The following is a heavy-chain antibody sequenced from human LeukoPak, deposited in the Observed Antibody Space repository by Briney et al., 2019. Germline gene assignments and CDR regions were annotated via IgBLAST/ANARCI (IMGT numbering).Heavy chain of an antibody. J-gene: IGHJ4*02. CDR1: GGTFSSYA. CDR3: ASLVTKPFGY. Sequence: SVKVACKASGGTFSSYAISWVRQAPGQGLEWMGRIIPILGIANYAQKFQGRVTITADKSTSTAYMELSSLRSEDTAVYYCASLVTKPFGYWGQGTLVTVSS. CDR2: IIPILGIA. D-gene: IGHD4-17*01. V-gene: IGHV1-69*04.